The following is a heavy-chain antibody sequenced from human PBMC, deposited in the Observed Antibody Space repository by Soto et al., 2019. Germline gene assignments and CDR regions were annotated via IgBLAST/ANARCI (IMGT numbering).Heavy chain of an antibody. Sequence: SETLSLTCAVSGGSITDYYWIWIRQAPGKGLEWIGEINHSGSTNNNPSLKSRVTISLDTSKRRVSLRLASVTAADTAVYYCAREPHHFWSGYYLYWSQGTLVTVSS. CDR2: INHSGST. V-gene: IGHV4-34*01. CDR3: AREPHHFWSGYYLY. J-gene: IGHJ4*02. D-gene: IGHD3-3*02. CDR1: GGSITDYY.